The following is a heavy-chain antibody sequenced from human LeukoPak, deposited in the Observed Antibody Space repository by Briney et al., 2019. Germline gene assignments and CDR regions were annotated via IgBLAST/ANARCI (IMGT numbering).Heavy chain of an antibody. Sequence: SETLSLICTVSGGSISSYYWSWIRQPPGKGLEWIGYIYYSGTTNYNPSLKSRVTISVDTSKNQFSLKLSSVTAADTAVYYCARGGWKAFDIWGQGTMVTVSS. V-gene: IGHV4-59*01. CDR2: IYYSGTT. CDR1: GGSISSYY. CDR3: ARGGWKAFDI. D-gene: IGHD6-19*01. J-gene: IGHJ3*02.